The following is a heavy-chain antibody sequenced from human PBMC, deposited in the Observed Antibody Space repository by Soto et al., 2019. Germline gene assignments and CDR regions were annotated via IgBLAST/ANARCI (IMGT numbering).Heavy chain of an antibody. CDR2: MNPQSGNT. CDR1: GYTFTSND. Sequence: QVQLLQSGAEVKEPGASVKVSCRASGYTFTSNDLNWVRQATGQGLEWMGWMNPQSGNTGYAQKFQGRVTMTRNISISTGYMELRGLTYEDTAVYYCARGTRVVCLWCQGTMVTVSS. CDR3: ARGTRVVCL. V-gene: IGHV1-8*01. D-gene: IGHD3-16*01. J-gene: IGHJ3*01.